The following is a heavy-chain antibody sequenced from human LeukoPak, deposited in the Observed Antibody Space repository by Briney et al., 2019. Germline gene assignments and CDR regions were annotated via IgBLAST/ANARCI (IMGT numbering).Heavy chain of an antibody. CDR3: ASPRGDDSGGYYTWYFHH. D-gene: IGHD3-22*01. CDR2: IYTGGST. Sequence: PSETLSLTCTVSGGSISSHYYNWIRQPAGKGLEWIGRIYTGGSTNYNPSLKSRVTMSVDTSKNQFSLKLSSVTAADTAVYFCASPRGDDSGGYYTWYFHHWGQGILVTVSS. J-gene: IGHJ1*01. V-gene: IGHV4-4*07. CDR1: GGSISSHY.